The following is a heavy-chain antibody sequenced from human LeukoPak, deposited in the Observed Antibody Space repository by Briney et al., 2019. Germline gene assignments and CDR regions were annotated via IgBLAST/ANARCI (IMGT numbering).Heavy chain of an antibody. CDR1: GYTFTSYD. CDR2: MNPNSGNT. V-gene: IGHV1-8*01. Sequence: GASVKVSCKASGYTFTSYDISWVRQATGQGLEWMGWMNPNSGNTGYAQKFQGRVTMTRSTSISTAYMELSSLRSEDTAVYYCARGGYSYYYYYMDVWGKGTTVTVSS. D-gene: IGHD5-18*01. J-gene: IGHJ6*03. CDR3: ARGGYSYYYYYMDV.